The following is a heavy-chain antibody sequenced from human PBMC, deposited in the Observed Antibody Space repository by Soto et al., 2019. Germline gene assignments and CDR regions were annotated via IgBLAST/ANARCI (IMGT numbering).Heavy chain of an antibody. CDR2: IIPIFGTA. D-gene: IGHD1-26*01. CDR1: GGTFSSYA. Sequence: QVQLVQSGAEVKKPGSSVKVSCKASGGTFSSYAISWVRQAPGQGLEWMGGIIPIFGTANYAQKFQGRVTITADESTSAAYMELSSLRSEDTAVYYCARGHLTRDGSNPGGFDYWGQGTLVTVSS. J-gene: IGHJ4*02. CDR3: ARGHLTRDGSNPGGFDY. V-gene: IGHV1-69*01.